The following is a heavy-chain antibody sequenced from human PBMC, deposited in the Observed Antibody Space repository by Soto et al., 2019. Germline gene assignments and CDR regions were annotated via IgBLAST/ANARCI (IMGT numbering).Heavy chain of an antibody. CDR3: ATRHLSYCSGGTCKPFDF. J-gene: IGHJ4*02. V-gene: IGHV3-23*01. CDR1: GFTFSSYS. CDR2: ISISGDST. Sequence: SLRLSCAASGFTFSSYSMNWVRQAPGKGLEWVSNISISGDSTYFADSVRGRFTISRDNSKNTVYLQMNSLRADDTAMYYCATRHLSYCSGGTCKPFDFWGQGTLVPVSS. D-gene: IGHD2-15*01.